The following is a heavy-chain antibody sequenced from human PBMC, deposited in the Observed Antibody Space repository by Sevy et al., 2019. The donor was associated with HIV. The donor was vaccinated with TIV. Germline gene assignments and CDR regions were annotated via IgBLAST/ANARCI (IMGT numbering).Heavy chain of an antibody. D-gene: IGHD3-10*01. CDR1: GVSISGSSYD. CDR2: IFFSGST. Sequence: SETLSLTCTVSGVSISGSSYDWGWIRQPPGKGLEWIATIFFSGSTYYNPSLQSRVTISVDTSKSQFSLKLSSVTAADTAVYYCARGRIIDGSGSYYSYYYYYGMDVWGQGTTVTVSS. J-gene: IGHJ6*02. CDR3: ARGRIIDGSGSYYSYYYYYGMDV. V-gene: IGHV4-39*01.